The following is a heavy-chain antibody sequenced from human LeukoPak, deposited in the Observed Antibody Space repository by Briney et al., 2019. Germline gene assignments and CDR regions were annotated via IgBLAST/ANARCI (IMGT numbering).Heavy chain of an antibody. Sequence: PSETLSLTCTVSGGSISSYYWSWIRQPAGKGLEWIGRIYTSGSTNYNPSLKSRVTMSVDTSKNQFSLKLSSVTAADTVVYYCARDPGIAAAGPMDVWGQGTTVTVSS. V-gene: IGHV4-4*07. J-gene: IGHJ6*02. CDR3: ARDPGIAAAGPMDV. D-gene: IGHD6-13*01. CDR2: IYTSGST. CDR1: GGSISSYY.